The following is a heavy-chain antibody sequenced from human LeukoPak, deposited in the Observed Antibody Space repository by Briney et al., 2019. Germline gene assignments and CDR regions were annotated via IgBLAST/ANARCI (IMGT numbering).Heavy chain of an antibody. CDR3: ARGFTLNYYYSMDV. CDR1: GFTFSNYG. J-gene: IGHJ6*02. V-gene: IGHV3-33*08. CDR2: ISFDGNNK. Sequence: GGSLRLSCAASGFTFSNYGMHWVRQAPGKGLEWVAGISFDGNNKNYADSVKGRFTISRDNSKNTLYLQMNSLRAEDTAVYYCARGFTLNYYYSMDVWGQGTTVTVSS.